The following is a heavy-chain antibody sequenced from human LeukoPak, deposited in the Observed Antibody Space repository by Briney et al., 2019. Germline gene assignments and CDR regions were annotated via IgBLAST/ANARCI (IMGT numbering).Heavy chain of an antibody. CDR1: GFSFDDYA. CDR2: INWSGGST. J-gene: IGHJ3*02. V-gene: IGHV3-20*04. D-gene: IGHD7-27*01. Sequence: GGSLRLSCAASGFSFDDYAMNWVRHAPGEGLEWVSGINWSGGSTGYADSVMGRFTISRDNSKNTLYLQMSSLRPEDTAVFYCVKDHDWGAFHIWGQGTMLTVSS. CDR3: VKDHDWGAFHI.